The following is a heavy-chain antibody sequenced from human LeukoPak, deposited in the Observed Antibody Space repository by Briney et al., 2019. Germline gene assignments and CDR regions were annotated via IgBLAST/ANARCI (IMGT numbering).Heavy chain of an antibody. V-gene: IGHV3-9*01. CDR2: ISWNSGSI. CDR1: GFTFDDYA. Sequence: GGSLRLSCAASGFTFDDYAMHWVRQAPGKGLEWVSGISWNSGSIGYADSVKGRFTISRDNAKNSLYLRMNSLRAEDTALYYCAKGSGYYNYYYYGMDAWGQGTTVTVSS. J-gene: IGHJ6*02. CDR3: AKGSGYYNYYYYGMDA. D-gene: IGHD3-22*01.